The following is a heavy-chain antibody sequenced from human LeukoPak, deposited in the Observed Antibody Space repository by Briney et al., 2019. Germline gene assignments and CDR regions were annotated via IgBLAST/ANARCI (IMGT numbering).Heavy chain of an antibody. J-gene: IGHJ4*02. CDR3: ARDSSGYTFDY. D-gene: IGHD3-22*01. CDR1: GFTFSSYA. V-gene: IGHV3-64*01. Sequence: GGSLRLSCAASGFTFSSYAMHWVRQAPGKGLEYVPAISSNGGSTYYANSVKGRFTISRDNSKNTLYLQMGSLRAEDMAVYYCARDSSGYTFDYWGQGTLVTVSS. CDR2: ISSNGGST.